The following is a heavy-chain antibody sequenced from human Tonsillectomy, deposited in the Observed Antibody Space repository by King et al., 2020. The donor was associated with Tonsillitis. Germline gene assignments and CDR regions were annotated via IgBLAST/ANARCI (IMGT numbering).Heavy chain of an antibody. CDR2: IRYDGSNK. CDR3: PQALGDIDVAPAAKVFSYLAIDV. CDR1: GFTFSSYG. J-gene: IGHJ6*02. V-gene: IGHV3-30*02. Sequence: VQLVESGGGVVQPGGSLRLSCAASGFTFSSYGMHWVRQAPGKGLEWVAFIRYDGSNKYYIDSVKGRFTISRDNSKKTLYLQMNGLRVEDTAVYNCPQALGDIDVAPAAKVFSYLAIDVWGQGTTVTVSS. D-gene: IGHD2-2*01.